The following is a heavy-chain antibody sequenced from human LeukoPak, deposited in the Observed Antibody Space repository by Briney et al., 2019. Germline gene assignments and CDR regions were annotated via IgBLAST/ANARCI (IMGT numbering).Heavy chain of an antibody. D-gene: IGHD3-22*01. Sequence: PSETLSLTCTVSGGSISGSSYYWGWIRQPPGKGLEWIGNMYYSGSTYYNPSLKSRVTISVDTSKNQFSLKLSSVTAADTAVYYCARLRLLPSPYYFDYWGQGTLVTVSS. V-gene: IGHV4-39*01. CDR2: MYYSGST. CDR3: ARLRLLPSPYYFDY. J-gene: IGHJ4*02. CDR1: GGSISGSSYY.